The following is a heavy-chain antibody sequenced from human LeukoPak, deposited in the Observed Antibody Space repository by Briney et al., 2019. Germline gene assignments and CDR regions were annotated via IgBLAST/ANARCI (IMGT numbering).Heavy chain of an antibody. Sequence: GASAKDSSKASGYSFTSYGISGGRHAPREGVEWRVWISAYNGNTNYAQKLQGRVTMTTDKSTSTAYMELRSLRSDDTAVYYCARGIAAAGTSPTFDPWGQGTLVTVSS. D-gene: IGHD6-13*01. CDR3: ARGIAAAGTSPTFDP. J-gene: IGHJ5*02. CDR2: ISAYNGNT. V-gene: IGHV1-18*01. CDR1: GYSFTSYG.